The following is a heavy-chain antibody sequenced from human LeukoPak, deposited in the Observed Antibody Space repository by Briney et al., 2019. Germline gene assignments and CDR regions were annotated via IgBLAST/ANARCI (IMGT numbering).Heavy chain of an antibody. CDR2: IYYSGST. CDR3: ARVTGYMIEDYFDY. D-gene: IGHD3-22*01. CDR1: GGPISSYY. J-gene: IGHJ4*02. V-gene: IGHV4-59*01. Sequence: SETPSLTCTVSGGPISSYYWSWIRQPPGKGLEWIGYIYYSGSTNYNPSLKSRVTISVDTSKNQFSLKLRSVTAADTAVYYCARVTGYMIEDYFDYWGQGTLVTVSS.